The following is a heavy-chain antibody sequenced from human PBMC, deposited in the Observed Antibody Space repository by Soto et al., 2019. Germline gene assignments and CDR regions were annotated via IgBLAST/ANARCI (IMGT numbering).Heavy chain of an antibody. J-gene: IGHJ6*02. CDR2: VYPFDFDT. Sequence: GESLKISCKGFGYNFAKHWIGWVRQMPGQGLEWMGIVYPFDFDTKYNPSFRGLVTISRDNSKNTLYLQMNSLRAEDTAVYYCARVSSLGYYFYYYGMDVWGQGTTVTVSS. V-gene: IGHV5-51*01. CDR1: GYNFAKHW. CDR3: ARVSSLGYYFYYYGMDV. D-gene: IGHD1-26*01.